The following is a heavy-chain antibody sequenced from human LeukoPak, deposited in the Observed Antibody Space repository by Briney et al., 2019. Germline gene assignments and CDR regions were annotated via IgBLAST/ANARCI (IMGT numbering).Heavy chain of an antibody. CDR3: ARGGAGSYYLKY. J-gene: IGHJ4*02. CDR1: GYSISSGYY. V-gene: IGHV4-38-2*01. D-gene: IGHD3-10*01. Sequence: SETLSLTCAVSGYSISSGYYWGWIRQPPGKGLEWIGSIYHSGSTYYNPSLKSRVTISVDTSKNQSSLKLSSVTAADTAVYYCARGGAGSYYLKYWGQGTLVTVSS. CDR2: IYHSGST.